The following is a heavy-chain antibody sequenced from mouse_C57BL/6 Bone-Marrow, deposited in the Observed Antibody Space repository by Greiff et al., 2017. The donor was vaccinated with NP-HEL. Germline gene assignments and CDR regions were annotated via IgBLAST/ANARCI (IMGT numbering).Heavy chain of an antibody. D-gene: IGHD1-1*01. CDR2: INYDGSST. J-gene: IGHJ1*03. Sequence: EVKLMESEGGLVQPGSSMKLSCTASGFTFSDYYMAWVRQVPEKGLEWVANINYDGSSTYYLDSLKSRFIISRDNAKNILYLQMSSLKSEDTATYYCARDRITTVVERYWYFDVWGTGTTVTVSS. CDR3: ARDRITTVVERYWYFDV. CDR1: GFTFSDYY. V-gene: IGHV5-16*01.